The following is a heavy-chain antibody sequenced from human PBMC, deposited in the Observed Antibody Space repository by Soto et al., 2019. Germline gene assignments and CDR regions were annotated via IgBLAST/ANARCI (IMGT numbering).Heavy chain of an antibody. CDR3: ATGVIWIGYFTVDS. Sequence: GASVQVSCKASGFTFTGHYIHWVRQTPGQGLEWLGGFIPVYRTLNYAQKFQGRVTITADESTGTAYMTLSSLASDDTAVYYCATGVIWIGYFTVDSWGQGTRVTVSS. V-gene: IGHV1-69*13. CDR1: GFTFTGHY. CDR2: FIPVYRTL. J-gene: IGHJ4*02. D-gene: IGHD3-3*01.